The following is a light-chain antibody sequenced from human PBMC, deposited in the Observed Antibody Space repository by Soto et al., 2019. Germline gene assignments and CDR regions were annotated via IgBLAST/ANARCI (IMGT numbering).Light chain of an antibody. Sequence: DIQMTQSPSSLSASVGDRVTITCRASQSISSYFNWYQQKPGKAPKLLIYAASCLQSGVPSRFCGSGSGTDVTLTISSLQPEDVATCYCQQSYSTLPLTVXGGT. V-gene: IGKV1-39*01. CDR1: QSISSY. J-gene: IGKJ4*01. CDR3: QQSYSTLPLT. CDR2: AAS.